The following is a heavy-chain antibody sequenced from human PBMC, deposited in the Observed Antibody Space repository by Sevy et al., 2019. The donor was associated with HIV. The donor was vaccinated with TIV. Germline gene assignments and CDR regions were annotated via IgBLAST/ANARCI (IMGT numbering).Heavy chain of an antibody. CDR3: AKDLTERYSTSSGDFDY. CDR1: GFTFSNFG. V-gene: IGHV3-30*02. J-gene: IGHJ4*02. D-gene: IGHD6-6*01. CDR2: IRYDGSSK. Sequence: GGSLRLSCVASGFTFSNFGIHWVRQAPGKGLEWVAFIRYDGSSKYYADSVKGRFTISRDNSKNTLYLQMNSLRSEETAVYYCAKDLTERYSTSSGDFDYWGQGSLVTVSS.